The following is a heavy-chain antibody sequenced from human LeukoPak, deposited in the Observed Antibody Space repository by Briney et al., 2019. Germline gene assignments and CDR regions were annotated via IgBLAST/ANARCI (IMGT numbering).Heavy chain of an antibody. CDR1: GGSINSNSHH. CDR2: IYYRGTT. V-gene: IGHV4-39*02. D-gene: IGHD3-9*01. J-gene: IGHJ4*02. Sequence: SETLSLTCSVSGGSINSNSHHWDWIRQVPGKGLEWIGNIYYRGTTSYNPSLKSRVTISVDTSKNHFSLRLSSVTAADTAVYYCARRGDILTDYAYDFWGQGTLVSVSS. CDR3: ARRGDILTDYAYDF.